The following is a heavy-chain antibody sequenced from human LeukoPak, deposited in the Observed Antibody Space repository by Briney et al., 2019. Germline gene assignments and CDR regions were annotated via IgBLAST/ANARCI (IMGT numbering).Heavy chain of an antibody. Sequence: GGSLRLSCAAAGFTFSSHGMNWVRQAPGKGLEWVSGISPSGGITYYTDSVKGRFTISRDNSKNTQSLQMNSLRAEDTAVYYCAKDDDWGRYKHWGQGTLVTVSS. CDR1: GFTFSSHG. CDR3: AKDDDWGRYKH. CDR2: ISPSGGIT. V-gene: IGHV3-23*01. D-gene: IGHD3-16*01. J-gene: IGHJ1*01.